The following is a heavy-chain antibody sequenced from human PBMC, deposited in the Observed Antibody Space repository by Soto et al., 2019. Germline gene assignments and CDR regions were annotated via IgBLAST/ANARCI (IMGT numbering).Heavy chain of an antibody. CDR1: GGSIGGYY. J-gene: IGHJ4*02. D-gene: IGHD6-19*01. CDR2: IYFSGST. V-gene: IGHV4-59*01. Sequence: QVHLQESGPGLVKPSETLSLTCTVSGGSIGGYYWNWIRQPPGKGLEWLGYIYFSGSTHYNPSLKTRLTISLDTSKKQFPLNLRSVTAADTAVYYCARQEAVAGTPFDSWGQGTLVSVSS. CDR3: ARQEAVAGTPFDS.